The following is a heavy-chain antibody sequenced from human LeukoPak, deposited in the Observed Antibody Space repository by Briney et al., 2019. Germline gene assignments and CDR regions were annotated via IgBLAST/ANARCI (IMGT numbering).Heavy chain of an antibody. CDR3: ARAGGYSYGYVMA. V-gene: IGHV3-66*01. J-gene: IGHJ5*02. CDR1: GFTVSSNY. D-gene: IGHD5-18*01. CDR2: IYSGCST. Sequence: GGSLRLSCAASGFTVSSNYMSWVRQAPGKGLEWVSDIYSGCSTYYVDSVKGRFTISRDNSQNTLSLQMNSLRAEDTAVYYCARAGGYSYGYVMAWGQGTLVTVSS.